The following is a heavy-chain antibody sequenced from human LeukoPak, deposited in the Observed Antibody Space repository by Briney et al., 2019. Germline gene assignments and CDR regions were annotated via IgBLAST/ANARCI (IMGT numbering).Heavy chain of an antibody. CDR2: ISGGGDST. CDR3: TTGNRLGLFDY. D-gene: IGHD1-14*01. J-gene: IGHJ4*02. Sequence: GGSLRLSCAASGFTFSRYAMSLVRQAPGKGLEWVSGISGGGDSTYYADSVKGRFTISRDNSKNTLYLQMNSLRAEDTAVYYCTTGNRLGLFDYWGQGTLVTVSS. CDR1: GFTFSRYA. V-gene: IGHV3-23*01.